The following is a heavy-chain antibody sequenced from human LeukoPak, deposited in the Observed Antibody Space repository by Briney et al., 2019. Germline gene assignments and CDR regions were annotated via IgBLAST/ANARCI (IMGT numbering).Heavy chain of an antibody. D-gene: IGHD5-12*01. J-gene: IGHJ4*02. Sequence: ASVKVSCKASGYTFSSYTLSWLRQAPGQGLEWMGWIDTNTGTPTYAQGFTGRFVFSLDSSVSTAYLQISSLKAEDIAVYYCVRQYSGYESLSFDSWGQGTLVTVSS. CDR2: IDTNTGTP. CDR3: VRQYSGYESLSFDS. V-gene: IGHV7-4-1*02. CDR1: GYTFSSYT.